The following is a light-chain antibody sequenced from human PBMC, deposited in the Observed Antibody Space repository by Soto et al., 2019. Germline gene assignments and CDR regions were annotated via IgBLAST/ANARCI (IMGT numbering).Light chain of an antibody. V-gene: IGKV3-20*01. CDR2: GKS. Sequence: EIVLTQSPGTLSLSPGERANLFCRASQSVSSSYLVWYQQKTGQPPKLLIYGKSNKAAGIPDKFTGTGFGTDFIFTFFRLEPEDSAVYYCQQYGSSALTFGGGTKVDIK. J-gene: IGKJ4*02. CDR1: QSVSSSY. CDR3: QQYGSSALT.